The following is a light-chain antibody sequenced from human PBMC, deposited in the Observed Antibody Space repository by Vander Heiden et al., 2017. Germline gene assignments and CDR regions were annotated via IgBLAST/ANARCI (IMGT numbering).Light chain of an antibody. CDR2: DDS. CDR3: YSTDSSGNHSWV. V-gene: IGLV3-10*01. Sequence: SSELTQPPSVSVSPGQTARTTCSGDAFPKKYGYWCQQKSGQAPVLVIYDDSKRPAGIPERFSSSSSGTMATLTISGAQVEDEADYYCYSTDSSGNHSWVFGGGTKLTVL. J-gene: IGLJ3*02. CDR1: AFPKKY.